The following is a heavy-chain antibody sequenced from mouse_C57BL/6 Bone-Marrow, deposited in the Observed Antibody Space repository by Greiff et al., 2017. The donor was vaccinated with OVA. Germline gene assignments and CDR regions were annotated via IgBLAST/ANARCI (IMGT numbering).Heavy chain of an antibody. CDR2: IYPGDGDT. J-gene: IGHJ3*01. CDR3: ARRGLRPWFAY. CDR1: GYAFSSSW. V-gene: IGHV1-82*01. D-gene: IGHD2-4*01. Sequence: VKLMESGPELVKPGASVKISCKASGYAFSSSWMNWVKQRPGKGLEWIGRIYPGDGDTNYNGKFKGKATLTADKSSSTAYMQLSSLTSEDSAVYFCARRGLRPWFAYWGQGTLVTVSA.